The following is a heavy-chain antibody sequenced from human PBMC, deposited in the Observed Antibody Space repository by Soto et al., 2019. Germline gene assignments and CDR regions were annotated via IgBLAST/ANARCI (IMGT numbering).Heavy chain of an antibody. J-gene: IGHJ4*02. Sequence: QVQLVQSGAEVKKPGSSVKVSCKASGGTFSSYAISWVRQAPGQGLEWMGGIIPIFGTANYAQKFQGRVTITADEPTRTAYMELSSLRSEDTAVYYCARREQLEYYFDDWGQGTLVTVSS. CDR1: GGTFSSYA. V-gene: IGHV1-69*01. D-gene: IGHD6-13*01. CDR3: ARREQLEYYFDD. CDR2: IIPIFGTA.